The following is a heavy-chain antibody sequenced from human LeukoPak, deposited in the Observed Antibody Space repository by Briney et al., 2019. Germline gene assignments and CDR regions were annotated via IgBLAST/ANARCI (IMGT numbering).Heavy chain of an antibody. CDR3: AKERYGIAAAVPYWFDP. CDR2: ISGSGGST. V-gene: IGHV3-23*01. CDR1: GLTFSSYG. D-gene: IGHD6-13*01. Sequence: GGSLRLSCAASGLTFSSYGMSWVRQAPGKGLEWVSAISGSGGSTYYADSVKGRFTISRDNSKNTLYLQMNSLRAEDTAVYYCAKERYGIAAAVPYWFDPWGQGTLVTVSS. J-gene: IGHJ5*02.